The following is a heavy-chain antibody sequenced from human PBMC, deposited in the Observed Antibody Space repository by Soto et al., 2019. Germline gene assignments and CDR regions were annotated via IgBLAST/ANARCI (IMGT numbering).Heavy chain of an antibody. CDR2: ISWNSGSI. J-gene: IGHJ4*02. D-gene: IGHD1-26*01. CDR3: AKDRGYSGSWADLDY. V-gene: IGHV3-9*01. CDR1: GFTFDDYA. Sequence: EVQLVESGGGLVQPGRSLRLSCAASGFTFDDYAMHWVRQAPGKGLEWVSGISWNSGSIGYVDSVKGRFTISRDNAKNSLYLQMNSLRAEDTALYYCAKDRGYSGSWADLDYWGQGTLVTVSS.